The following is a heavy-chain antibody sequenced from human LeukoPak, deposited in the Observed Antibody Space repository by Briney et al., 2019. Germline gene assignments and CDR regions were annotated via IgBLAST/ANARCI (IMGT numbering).Heavy chain of an antibody. CDR3: ARERSCTDGLCYSYFDH. CDR2: ISSSSGYT. V-gene: IGHV3-21*01. J-gene: IGHJ4*02. Sequence: GGSLRPSCAASGFTFSDYTMNWVRLAPGKGLEWVAFISSSSGYTYYADSVKGRFTVSRDNAKNSLFLQMNSLRDEDTAVYYCARERSCTDGLCYSYFDHWGQGTLVTVSS. CDR1: GFTFSDYT. D-gene: IGHD2-8*01.